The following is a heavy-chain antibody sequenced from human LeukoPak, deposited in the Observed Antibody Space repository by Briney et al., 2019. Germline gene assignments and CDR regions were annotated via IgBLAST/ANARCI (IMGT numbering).Heavy chain of an antibody. CDR1: GFTFSSYV. V-gene: IGHV3-23*01. Sequence: GGSLRLSCGVSGFTFSSYVMSWVHQAPGKGLEWVSAIGSGTYYADSVKGRFTISRDNSKNTLYLQMNSLRAEDTAVYYCAKVLAYYFDYWGQGTLVTVSS. CDR2: IGSGT. J-gene: IGHJ4*02. CDR3: AKVLAYYFDY.